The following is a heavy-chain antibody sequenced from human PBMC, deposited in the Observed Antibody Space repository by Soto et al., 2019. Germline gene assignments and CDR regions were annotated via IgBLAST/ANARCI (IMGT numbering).Heavy chain of an antibody. D-gene: IGHD6-13*01. V-gene: IGHV1-46*01. CDR1: GYIFTNYY. CDR3: ARDLAAAAY. Sequence: QVQLVQSGAEVKKPGASVKVSCKASGYIFTNYYIHWVRQAPGQGLEWMAIINPLPTSGSTNYAQKIQVRVTVTRDTYTSTVYLELSSLRSDDTAVYYCARDLAAAAYWGQGTLVTVSS. CDR2: INPLPTSGST. J-gene: IGHJ4*02.